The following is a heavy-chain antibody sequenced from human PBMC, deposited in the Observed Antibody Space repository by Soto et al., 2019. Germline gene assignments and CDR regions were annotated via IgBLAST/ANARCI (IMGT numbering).Heavy chain of an antibody. D-gene: IGHD3-22*01. J-gene: IGHJ3*02. Sequence: XVSLRLSCAASGFTFSSYAMSWVRQAPGKGLEWVSAISGSGGSTYYADSVKGRFTISRDNSKNTLYLQMNSLRAEDTAVYYCARGITMIVADAFDIWGQGTMVTVSS. V-gene: IGHV3-23*01. CDR2: ISGSGGST. CDR3: ARGITMIVADAFDI. CDR1: GFTFSSYA.